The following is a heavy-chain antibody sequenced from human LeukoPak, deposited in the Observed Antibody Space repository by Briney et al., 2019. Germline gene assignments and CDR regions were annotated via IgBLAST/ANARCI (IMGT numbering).Heavy chain of an antibody. CDR2: TYYRSKWYN. J-gene: IGHJ4*02. D-gene: IGHD4-17*01. CDR1: GDSVSSNSAA. Sequence: SQTLSLTCAISGDSVSSNSAAWNWIRQSPSRGLEWLGRTYYRSKWYNDYAVSVKSRITINPDTSKNQFSLKVNSMTAADTAVYYCARVDYGDYSKDFDYWGQGTLVTVSS. CDR3: ARVDYGDYSKDFDY. V-gene: IGHV6-1*01.